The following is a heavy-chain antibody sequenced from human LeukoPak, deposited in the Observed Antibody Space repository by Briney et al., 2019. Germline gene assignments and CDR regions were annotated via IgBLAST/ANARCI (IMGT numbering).Heavy chain of an antibody. V-gene: IGHV3-21*01. CDR1: GFTFSSYS. CDR3: ARYGSGSYYNDY. Sequence: PGGSLRLSCAASGFTFSSYSMNWVRQAPGKGLEWVSSISSSSSYIYYADSVKGRFTISRDNAKNSLYLQMNSLRAEDTAVYYCARYGSGSYYNDYWGQGTLATVSS. J-gene: IGHJ4*02. D-gene: IGHD3-10*01. CDR2: ISSSSSYI.